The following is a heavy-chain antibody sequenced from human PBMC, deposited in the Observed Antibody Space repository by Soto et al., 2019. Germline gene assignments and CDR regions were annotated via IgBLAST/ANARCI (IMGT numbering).Heavy chain of an antibody. V-gene: IGHV1-46*01. D-gene: IGHD1-7*01. CDR2: INPSGGST. J-gene: IGHJ6*02. Sequence: ASVKVSCKASGYTFTSYYMHWVRQAPGQGLEWMGIINPSGGSTSYAQKFQGRVTMTRDTSTSTVYMELSSLRSEDTAVYYCARTYNWTYDFYYYGMDVSGHGTTLTVSS. CDR3: ARTYNWTYDFYYYGMDV. CDR1: GYTFTSYY.